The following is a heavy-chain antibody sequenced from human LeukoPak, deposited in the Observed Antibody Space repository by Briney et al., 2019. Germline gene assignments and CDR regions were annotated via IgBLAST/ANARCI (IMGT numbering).Heavy chain of an antibody. V-gene: IGHV6-1*01. D-gene: IGHD3-16*02. CDR3: ARSLPRAFDI. CDR1: GYSVSSNSAA. CDR2: TYYRSKWYN. Sequence: SQTLSLTCAISGYSVSSNSAAWNWIRQSPSRGLEWLGRTYYRSKWYNEYAVSVKSRINVNPDTSKNQFSLQLNSVTPEDTAVYYCARSLPRAFDIWGQGTMVTVSS. J-gene: IGHJ3*02.